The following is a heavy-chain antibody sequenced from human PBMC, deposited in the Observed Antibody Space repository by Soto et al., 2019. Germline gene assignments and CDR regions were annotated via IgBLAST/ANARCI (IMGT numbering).Heavy chain of an antibody. D-gene: IGHD2-8*01. CDR2: ISAYNGNT. V-gene: IGHV1-18*01. J-gene: IGHJ4*02. CDR3: AAIAHYCTNGVCVFDY. CDR1: GYTFTSYG. Sequence: ASVKVSCKASGYTFTSYGISWVRQAPGQGLEWMGWISAYNGNTNYAQKLQGRVTMTTDTSTSTAYMELRSLRSDDTAVYYCAAIAHYCTNGVCVFDYWGQGTLVTVSS.